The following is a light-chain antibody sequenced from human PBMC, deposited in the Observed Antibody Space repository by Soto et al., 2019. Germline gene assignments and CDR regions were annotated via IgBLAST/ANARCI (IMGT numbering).Light chain of an antibody. J-gene: IGLJ2*01. CDR1: NSDVGGYNL. Sequence: QSALTQSASVSGSPGQSITISCTGTNSDVGGYNLVSWYQQHPGKAPKLVIYEDAKRPSGVSNRFSGSKSGNTASLTVSGLQAEDEADYYCCSYAGSSAFVIFGGGTKVTRP. CDR2: EDA. V-gene: IGLV2-23*02. CDR3: CSYAGSSAFVI.